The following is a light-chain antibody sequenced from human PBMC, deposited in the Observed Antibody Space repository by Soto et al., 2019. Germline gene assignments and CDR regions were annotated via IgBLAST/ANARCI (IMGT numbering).Light chain of an antibody. Sequence: DIQMTQSPSSLSASVGDRVTITCRASQPIRTWVAWYQQKPDQAPKTLISAASTLESGVPSRFSGSGSGTDFTLTISSLQPKDFATYYCQQYQTHPLTFGGGTMVDIK. V-gene: IGKV1D-16*01. CDR1: QPIRTW. CDR3: QQYQTHPLT. J-gene: IGKJ4*01. CDR2: AAS.